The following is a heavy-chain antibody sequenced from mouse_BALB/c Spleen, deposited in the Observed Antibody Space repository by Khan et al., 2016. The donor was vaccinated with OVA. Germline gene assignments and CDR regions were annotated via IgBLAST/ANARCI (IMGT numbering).Heavy chain of an antibody. CDR2: ISYSGST. CDR3: ARKNYYGYAVDH. Sequence: VQLKESGPGLVKPSQSLSLTCTVTGYSITSNYAWNWIRQFPGNKLEWMGYISYSGSTSYNPSLKSRISITQDTSKNQFFLQLNSVTTEDTATYYCARKNYYGYAVDHWGQGTSVTVSS. V-gene: IGHV3-2*02. J-gene: IGHJ4*01. D-gene: IGHD1-1*01. CDR1: GYSITSNYA.